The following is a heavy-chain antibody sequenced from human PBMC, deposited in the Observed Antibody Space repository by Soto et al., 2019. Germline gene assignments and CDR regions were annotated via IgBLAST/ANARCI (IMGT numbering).Heavy chain of an antibody. CDR1: GFIFSDYY. Sequence: LRLSCAASGFIFSDYYMNWIRQAPVKGLEWVSYISSGGSAMYYADSVRGRFTISRDNAKNSVYLEMNSLRAADTAVYYCARDVGVDTNMRHYYYGMDVWGQGTTVTVSS. CDR2: ISSGGSAM. J-gene: IGHJ6*02. D-gene: IGHD5-18*01. V-gene: IGHV3-11*01. CDR3: ARDVGVDTNMRHYYYGMDV.